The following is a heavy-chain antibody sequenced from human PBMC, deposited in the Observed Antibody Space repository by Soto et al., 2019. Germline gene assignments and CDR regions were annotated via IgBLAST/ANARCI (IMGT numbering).Heavy chain of an antibody. CDR1: GYTFTTYA. J-gene: IGHJ4*02. Sequence: GASVKVSCKASGYTFTTYAMHWVRQAPGQRLEWMVWINAGNGHTKYSQKFQGRVTITMDTSASTAYMELSSLRSEDTAVCYCARASSWFVTDYWGQGTLVTVSS. CDR2: INAGNGHT. V-gene: IGHV1-3*01. CDR3: ARASSWFVTDY. D-gene: IGHD6-13*01.